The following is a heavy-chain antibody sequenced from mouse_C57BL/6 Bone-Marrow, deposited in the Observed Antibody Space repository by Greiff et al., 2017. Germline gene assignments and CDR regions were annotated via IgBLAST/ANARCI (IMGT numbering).Heavy chain of an antibody. J-gene: IGHJ3*01. CDR3: ARHEVYDYPAGCAY. CDR2: INPDSSTI. D-gene: IGHD2-4*01. V-gene: IGHV4-1*01. Sequence: AGGGVDFSRYWMSWVRRAPGKGLEWIGEINPDSSTINYAPSLKDKFIISRDNAKNTLYLQMSKVRSEDTALYYCARHEVYDYPAGCAYWGQGTLVTVAA. CDR1: GVDFSRYW.